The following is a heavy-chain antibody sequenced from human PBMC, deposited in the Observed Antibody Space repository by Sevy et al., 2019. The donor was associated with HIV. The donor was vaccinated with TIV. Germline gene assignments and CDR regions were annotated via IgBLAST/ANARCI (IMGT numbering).Heavy chain of an antibody. Sequence: SETLSLTCFVSGGSISSNSYYWGWIRQPPGRELEWIGTIHYGGSTYYNPSLESRVTLSVDTFKNHFSLKLSSLTAADEALYYCARRGIAGSTDYFDYWGQGTLVTV. J-gene: IGHJ4*02. CDR1: GGSISSNSYY. CDR3: ARRGIAGSTDYFDY. V-gene: IGHV4-39*02. CDR2: IHYGGST. D-gene: IGHD1-20*01.